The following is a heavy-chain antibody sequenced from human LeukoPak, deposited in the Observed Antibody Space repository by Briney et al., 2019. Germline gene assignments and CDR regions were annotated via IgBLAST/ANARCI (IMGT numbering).Heavy chain of an antibody. CDR2: IYPGDFDI. D-gene: IGHD3-16*01. V-gene: IGHV5-51*01. CDR1: GYTFTSYW. CDR3: ARLQGAMDTPSNY. Sequence: GESLKISCKGSGYTFTSYWIAWVRQMPGKGLEWMGIIYPGDFDIRYSPSFQGQVTISADKFISTAYLQWSSLKASDTAMYYCARLQGAMDTPSNYWGQGTLVTVSS. J-gene: IGHJ4*02.